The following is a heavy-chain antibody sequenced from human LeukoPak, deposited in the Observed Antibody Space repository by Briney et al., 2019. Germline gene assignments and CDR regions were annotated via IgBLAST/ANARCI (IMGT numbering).Heavy chain of an antibody. Sequence: SETLSLTCAVYGGSFSGYYWSWIRQPPGKGLEWIGEINHSGSTSYNPSLKSRVTISVDTSKNQFSLKLSSVTAADTAVYYCARGQRGYFDWFKDWGQGTLVTVSS. CDR2: INHSGST. J-gene: IGHJ5*02. CDR3: ARGQRGYFDWFKD. V-gene: IGHV4-34*01. CDR1: GGSFSGYY. D-gene: IGHD3-9*01.